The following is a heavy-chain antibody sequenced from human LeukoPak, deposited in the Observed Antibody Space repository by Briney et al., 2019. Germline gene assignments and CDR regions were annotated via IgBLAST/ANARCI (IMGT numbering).Heavy chain of an antibody. J-gene: IGHJ4*02. CDR2: INHSGST. CDR1: GGSFSGYY. CDR3: AREYVAYYFDY. V-gene: IGHV4-34*01. D-gene: IGHD2-2*01. Sequence: PSETLSLTCAVYGGSFSGYYWSWIRQPPGKGLEWIGEINHSGSTNYNPSLKSRVTISVDTSKNQFSLKLSSVTAADTAVYYCAREYVAYYFDYWGQGTLVTVSS.